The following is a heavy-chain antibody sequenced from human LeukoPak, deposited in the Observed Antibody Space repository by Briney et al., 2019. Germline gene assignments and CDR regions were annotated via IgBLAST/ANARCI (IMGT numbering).Heavy chain of an antibody. Sequence: GGSLRLSCAASGFTFSSYEMNWVRQAPGKGLEWVLYISSSGSTIYYADSVKGRFTISRDNAKNSLYLQMNSLRAEDTAVYYCARAHYYDSSGYPYYFDYWGQGTLVTVSS. D-gene: IGHD3-22*01. CDR2: ISSSGSTI. V-gene: IGHV3-48*03. CDR3: ARAHYYDSSGYPYYFDY. J-gene: IGHJ4*02. CDR1: GFTFSSYE.